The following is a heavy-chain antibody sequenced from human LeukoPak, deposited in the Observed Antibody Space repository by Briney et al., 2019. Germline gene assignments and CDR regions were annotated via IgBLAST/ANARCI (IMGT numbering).Heavy chain of an antibody. D-gene: IGHD1-14*01. Sequence: TGGSLRLSCAASGFTFSNAWMSWVRQAPGKGLEWVGRIKNKLDGGTTDCAAPVKGRLTISRDDSKNTLYLQMNSLKTEDTAVYYCTSYNDRDAFDIWGQGTMVTVSS. CDR1: GFTFSNAW. J-gene: IGHJ3*02. CDR3: TSYNDRDAFDI. CDR2: IKNKLDGGTT. V-gene: IGHV3-15*01.